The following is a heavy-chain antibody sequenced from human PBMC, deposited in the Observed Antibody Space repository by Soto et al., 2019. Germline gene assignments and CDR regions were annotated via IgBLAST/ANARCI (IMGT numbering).Heavy chain of an antibody. CDR2: IIPIFGTE. Sequence: QVQLVQSGAEVRKPGSSVKVSCKASAGTFSSYAISWVRQAPGQGLEWMGGIIPIFGTENYAQKFQGRVTITADESTSTAYMELSSLRSEDTAVYYCARHPGGRGYYYGMDVWGQGTTVTVSS. CDR3: ARHPGGRGYYYGMDV. D-gene: IGHD2-15*01. V-gene: IGHV1-69*12. CDR1: AGTFSSYA. J-gene: IGHJ6*02.